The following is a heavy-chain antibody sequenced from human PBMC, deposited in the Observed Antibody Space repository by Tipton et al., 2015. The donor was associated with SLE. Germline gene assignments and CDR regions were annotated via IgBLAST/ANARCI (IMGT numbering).Heavy chain of an antibody. CDR1: GFTFGSYW. Sequence: SLRLSCTTSGFTFGSYWMGWVRQASGKGLEWVANIIQDGSEKYYADSVKGRFTISRDNTKNSLFLQMSNLRVEDTAVYYCARRNSESGAFDMWGQGTLVTVSS. CDR2: IIQDGSEK. V-gene: IGHV3-7*03. CDR3: ARRNSESGAFDM. D-gene: IGHD3-10*01. J-gene: IGHJ3*02.